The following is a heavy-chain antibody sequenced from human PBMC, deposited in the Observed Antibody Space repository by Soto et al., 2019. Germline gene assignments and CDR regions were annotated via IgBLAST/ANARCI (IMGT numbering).Heavy chain of an antibody. CDR1: GDTFTRRG. V-gene: IGHV1-18*01. Sequence: QVQLVQSGAEVKKPGASVKVSCKASGDTFTRRGISWVRQAPGQGLEWMGWISAYNAKTDYAQKFQGRVTLTTDTSKSTAYMELRSLRSDDTAVYYCYAADFYYYGMDVWGPGTTVTVSS. J-gene: IGHJ6*02. D-gene: IGHD2-2*01. CDR3: YAADFYYYGMDV. CDR2: ISAYNAKT.